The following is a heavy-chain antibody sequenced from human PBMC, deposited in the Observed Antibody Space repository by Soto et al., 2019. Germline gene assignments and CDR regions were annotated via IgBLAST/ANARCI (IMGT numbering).Heavy chain of an antibody. V-gene: IGHV4-31*03. Sequence: PSETLSLTCTVSGGSISSGGYYWSWIRQNPGKGLEWIGYIYYSGSTYYNPSLKSRVTISVDTSKNQFSLKLSSVTAADTAVYYCARNGAPRYFDWLFVDYWGQGTLVTVSS. J-gene: IGHJ4*02. CDR2: IYYSGST. CDR3: ARNGAPRYFDWLFVDY. D-gene: IGHD3-9*01. CDR1: GGSISSGGYY.